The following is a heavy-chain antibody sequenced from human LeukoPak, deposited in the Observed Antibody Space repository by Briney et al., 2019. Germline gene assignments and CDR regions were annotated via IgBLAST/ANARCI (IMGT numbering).Heavy chain of an antibody. V-gene: IGHV4-39*01. J-gene: IGHJ3*02. CDR3: ARPETGETFDI. Sequence: PSETLSLIYTVSGSSIRRRVYYWGWIRQPPVKGLEWIGNIYYLGRTYYNPSLKSRVTLSVDTSKNQFSLKLSSVTAADTAVYYCARPETGETFDIWGPGTMVTVSS. D-gene: IGHD3-16*01. CDR2: IYYLGRT. CDR1: GSSIRRRVYY.